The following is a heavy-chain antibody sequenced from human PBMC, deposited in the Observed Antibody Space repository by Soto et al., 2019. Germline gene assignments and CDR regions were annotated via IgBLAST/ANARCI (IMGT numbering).Heavy chain of an antibody. Sequence: QVQLVQSGAEVKKPGSSVKVSCKASGGTFSSYAISWVRQAPGQGLEWMGGIIPIFGTANYAQKFQGRVTITADESTSTAYMELSSLRSXDXAXXXXARGXXXXXXXTXXXWFDPWGQGTLVTVSS. CDR3: ARGXXXXXXXTXXXWFDP. J-gene: IGHJ5*02. V-gene: IGHV1-69*12. CDR1: GGTFSSYA. CDR2: IIPIFGTA.